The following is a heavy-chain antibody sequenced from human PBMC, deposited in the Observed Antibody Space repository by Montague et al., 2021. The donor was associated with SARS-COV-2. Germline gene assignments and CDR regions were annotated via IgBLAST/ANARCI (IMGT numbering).Heavy chain of an antibody. V-gene: IGHV4-39*02. CDR1: GGSISSSNW. J-gene: IGHJ3*01. CDR2: IYYTGNT. Sequence: SETLSLTCAVSGGSISSSNWWSWVRQPPGKGLEWIGSIYYTGNTYYNPSLKSRVTISVVTSKNHFTLKLSSVTAAETAVYYCARLKRYFDSSGSPSAFDFWGQGTKATVSS. CDR3: ARLKRYFDSSGSPSAFDF. D-gene: IGHD3-22*01.